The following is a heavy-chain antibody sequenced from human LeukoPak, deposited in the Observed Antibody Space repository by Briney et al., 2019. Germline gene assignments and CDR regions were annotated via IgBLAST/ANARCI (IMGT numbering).Heavy chain of an antibody. D-gene: IGHD3-22*01. V-gene: IGHV4-61*01. J-gene: IGHJ4*02. CDR3: AREARTTYYYDSSGLFDY. CDR2: VYNSGST. CDR1: GGSISSGSYY. Sequence: SETLSLTCTVSGGSISSGSYYWSWIRQPPGKGLEWIGYVYNSGSTFYTPSLKSRVTISVDTSKNQFSLKLRSVTAADTAVYYCAREARTTYYYDSSGLFDYWGQGTLVTVSS.